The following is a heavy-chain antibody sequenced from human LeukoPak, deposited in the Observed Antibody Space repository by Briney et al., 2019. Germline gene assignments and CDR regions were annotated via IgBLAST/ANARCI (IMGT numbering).Heavy chain of an antibody. D-gene: IGHD3-10*01. Sequence: SETLSLTCTVSGGSISSYYWSWIRQTPGKGLEWIGYIYYSGSTNFNPSLKSRVTISVDTSKNQFSLKLSSVTAADTAVYYCARASITRVAFDIWGQGTMVTVSS. J-gene: IGHJ3*02. CDR3: ARASITRVAFDI. V-gene: IGHV4-59*12. CDR2: IYYSGST. CDR1: GGSISSYY.